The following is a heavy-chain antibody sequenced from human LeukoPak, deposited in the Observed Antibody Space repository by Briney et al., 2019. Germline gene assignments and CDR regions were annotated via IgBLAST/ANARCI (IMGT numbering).Heavy chain of an antibody. CDR3: AREDYYDSSGYPSALGY. J-gene: IGHJ4*02. V-gene: IGHV1-2*02. CDR2: INPNSGGT. CDR1: GYTFADYY. D-gene: IGHD3-22*01. Sequence: EASVKVSCKASGYTFADYYMHWVRQAPGQGLEWMGWINPNSGGTNYAQKFQGRVTMTRDTSISTAYMELSRLRSDDTAVYYCAREDYYDSSGYPSALGYWGQGTLVTVSS.